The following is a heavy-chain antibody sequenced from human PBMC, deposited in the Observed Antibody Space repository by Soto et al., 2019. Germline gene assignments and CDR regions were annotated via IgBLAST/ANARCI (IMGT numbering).Heavy chain of an antibody. CDR1: GYRFTAYY. D-gene: IGHD2-21*02. V-gene: IGHV1-46*04. J-gene: IGHJ4*02. CDR3: ARSPPLRECPEGDCSHFDF. Sequence: QVQLVQSGAEVQKPGASVKVSCKASGYRFTAYYMHWVRQAPGQGLEWMAIINPSSGVSTYAQRLQGRFTMTRDTSTSTVYMELSRLRSEDTTVYYCARSPPLRECPEGDCSHFDFWGQGTLVTVSS. CDR2: INPSSGVS.